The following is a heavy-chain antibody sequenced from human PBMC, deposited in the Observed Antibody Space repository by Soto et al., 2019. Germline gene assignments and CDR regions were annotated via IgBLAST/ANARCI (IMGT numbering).Heavy chain of an antibody. CDR1: GGSISSYY. D-gene: IGHD5-12*01. Sequence: SETLSLTCTVPGGSISSYYCSWSRQPPGKGLEWIGYIYYSGSTNYNPSLKGRVTISVDTSKNQFSLKLSSVTAADTAVYYCASSTGDGYNPYYFDYWGQGTLVTVSS. CDR3: ASSTGDGYNPYYFDY. J-gene: IGHJ4*02. V-gene: IGHV4-59*01. CDR2: IYYSGST.